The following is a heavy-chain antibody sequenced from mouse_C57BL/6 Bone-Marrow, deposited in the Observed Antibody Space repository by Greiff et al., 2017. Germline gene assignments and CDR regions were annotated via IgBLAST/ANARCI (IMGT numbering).Heavy chain of an antibody. V-gene: IGHV1-58*01. CDR1: GYTFTSYG. CDR2: IYIGNGYT. Sequence: VHVKQSGAELVRPGSSVKMSCKTSGYTFTSYGINWVKQRPGQGLEWIGYIYIGNGYTAYNEKFKGKATLTSDTSSSTAYMQLSSLTSEDSAIYFCARSTIVTLLPMDYWGQGTSVTVSS. D-gene: IGHD2-5*01. J-gene: IGHJ4*01. CDR3: ARSTIVTLLPMDY.